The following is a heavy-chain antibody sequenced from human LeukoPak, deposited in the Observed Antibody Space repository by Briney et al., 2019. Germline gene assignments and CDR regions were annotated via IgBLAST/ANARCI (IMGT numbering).Heavy chain of an antibody. D-gene: IGHD6-13*01. CDR1: GFTFSSYA. CDR3: AKDSRFTAAAGKVDY. Sequence: HPGGSLRLSCAASGFTFSSYAMSWVRQAPGKGLEWVSAISGSGGSTYYADSEKGRFTISRDNSKNTLYLQMNSLRAEDTAVYYCAKDSRFTAAAGKVDYWGQGTLVTVSS. CDR2: ISGSGGST. J-gene: IGHJ4*02. V-gene: IGHV3-23*01.